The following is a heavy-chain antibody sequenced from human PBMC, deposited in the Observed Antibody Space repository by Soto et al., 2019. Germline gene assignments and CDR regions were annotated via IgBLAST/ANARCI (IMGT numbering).Heavy chain of an antibody. J-gene: IGHJ6*02. V-gene: IGHV4-39*01. Sequence: PSETLSLTCTVSGGSVYSYNLFWSWVRQPPGKGLEWIASIHYGGNAYYSPSLTTRVTISRDTSKNRVSLELRSVTAADTAVYYCARYGRPGIAAGTQGAYHYYYYGMDVWGQGATVTVSS. CDR2: IHYGGNA. CDR1: GGSVYSYNLF. CDR3: ARYGRPGIAAGTQGAYHYYYYGMDV. D-gene: IGHD6-13*01.